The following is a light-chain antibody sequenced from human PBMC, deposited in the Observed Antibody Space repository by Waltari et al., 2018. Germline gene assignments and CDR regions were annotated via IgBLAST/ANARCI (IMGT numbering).Light chain of an antibody. CDR2: EGS. CDR1: SSDVGSYNL. Sequence: QSALTQPASVSGSPGQSITVSCTGTSSDVGSYNLVSWYQQHPGKAPKLMIYEGSKRPSGVSNRFSGSKSGNTPSLTISGLQAEDEADYYCCSYAGSSTLLFGGGTKVTVL. CDR3: CSYAGSSTLL. V-gene: IGLV2-23*01. J-gene: IGLJ2*01.